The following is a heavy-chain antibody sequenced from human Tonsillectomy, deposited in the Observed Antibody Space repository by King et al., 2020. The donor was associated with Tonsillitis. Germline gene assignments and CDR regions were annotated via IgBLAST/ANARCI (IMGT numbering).Heavy chain of an antibody. J-gene: IGHJ4*02. CDR1: GYTFTSYA. Sequence: AQLVQSGAEVKKPGASVKVSCKASGYTFTSYAMHWVRQAPGQRLEWRGWINAGNGNTKYSQKFQGRVTITRDTSASTAYMELSSLRSEDTAVYYCAISRRYYDFWSGSDYWGQGTLVTVSS. CDR3: AISRRYYDFWSGSDY. CDR2: INAGNGNT. D-gene: IGHD3-3*01. V-gene: IGHV1-3*01.